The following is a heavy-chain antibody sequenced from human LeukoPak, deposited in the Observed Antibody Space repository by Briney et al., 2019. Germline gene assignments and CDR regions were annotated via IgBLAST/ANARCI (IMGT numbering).Heavy chain of an antibody. CDR1: GFTFSSYE. V-gene: IGHV3-48*03. CDR3: AELGITMIGGV. Sequence: GGSLRLSCAASGFTFSSYEMNWVRQAPGKGLEWVSYISSSGSTIYYADSVKGRFTISRDNAKNALYLQMNSLRAEDTAVYYCAELGITMIGGVWGKGTTVTVSS. D-gene: IGHD3-10*02. J-gene: IGHJ6*04. CDR2: ISSSGSTI.